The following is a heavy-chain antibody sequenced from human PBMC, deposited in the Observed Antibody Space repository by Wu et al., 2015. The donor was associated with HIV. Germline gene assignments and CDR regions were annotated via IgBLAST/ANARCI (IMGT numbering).Heavy chain of an antibody. J-gene: IGHJ4*02. Sequence: QVQLVQSGAEVKKPGSSVKVSCKASGGTFSSYAISWVRQAPGQGLEWMGGIIPIFGTANYAQKFQGRVTITADESTSTAYMELSSLRSEDTAVYYCARENYDYVWGSYRFPFDYWGQGTLVTVSS. D-gene: IGHD3-16*02. CDR1: GGTFSSYA. CDR3: ARENYDYVWGSYRFPFDY. CDR2: IIPIFGTA. V-gene: IGHV1-69*01.